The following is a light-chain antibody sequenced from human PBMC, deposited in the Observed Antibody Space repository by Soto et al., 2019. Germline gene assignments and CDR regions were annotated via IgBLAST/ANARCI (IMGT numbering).Light chain of an antibody. CDR3: QQYNSYSLLP. CDR2: DAS. Sequence: DIQMTQSPSTLSASVGDRVTITCRASQSISSWLAWYQQKPGKAPKLLIYDASSLESEVPSRFGGSGSGTEFTLTISSLQPDDFATCYCQQYNSYSLLPFGGGTKVEIK. CDR1: QSISSW. V-gene: IGKV1-5*01. J-gene: IGKJ4*01.